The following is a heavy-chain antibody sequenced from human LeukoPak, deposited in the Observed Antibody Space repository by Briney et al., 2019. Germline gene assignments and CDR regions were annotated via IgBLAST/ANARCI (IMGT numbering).Heavy chain of an antibody. CDR1: GGSISRSSYY. Sequence: SETLSLTCTVSGGSISRSSYYWGWLRQPPGKGLEWIGNIYYSGSTYYNSSLKSRVTISVDRSKNQFSLKLTSVTAADTAVYYCARGDTSMVTVLDYWGQGTLVTVSS. CDR2: IYYSGST. J-gene: IGHJ4*02. CDR3: ARGDTSMVTVLDY. D-gene: IGHD5-18*01. V-gene: IGHV4-39*01.